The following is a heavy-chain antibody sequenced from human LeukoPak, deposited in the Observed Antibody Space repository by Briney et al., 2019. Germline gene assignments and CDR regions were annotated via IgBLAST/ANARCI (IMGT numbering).Heavy chain of an antibody. V-gene: IGHV1-46*01. CDR2: INPSGGST. J-gene: IGHJ4*02. D-gene: IGHD5-18*01. CDR1: GYTFTSYY. Sequence: ASVKVSCKASGYTFTSYYMHWVRQAPGQGLEWMRIINPSGGSTSYAQKFQGRVTMTRDTSTSTVYMELSSLRSEDTAVYYCERATAMVLDYWGQGTLVTVSS. CDR3: ERATAMVLDY.